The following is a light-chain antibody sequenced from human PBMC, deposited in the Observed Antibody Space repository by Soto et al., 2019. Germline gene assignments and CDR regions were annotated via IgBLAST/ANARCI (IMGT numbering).Light chain of an antibody. CDR3: AVWDAGLHGWV. CDR2: NQS. J-gene: IGLJ3*02. Sequence: QSVLTQPPSASGTPGQRVTISCSGSRSNIGKNSVYWFQQFPATTARYLIFNQSRRPSGVPERFCGSRSGTSASLAISGLRFEDDAGYYCAVWDAGLHGWVFGGGTKLTVL. V-gene: IGLV1-47*01. CDR1: RSNIGKNS.